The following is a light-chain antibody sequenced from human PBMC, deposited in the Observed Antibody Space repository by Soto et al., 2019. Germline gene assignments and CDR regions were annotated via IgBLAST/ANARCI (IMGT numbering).Light chain of an antibody. J-gene: IGKJ1*01. CDR2: SAS. Sequence: DIQMTQSPSSLSASVGDRVTITCRASQSISTYVNWYQQKPGKAPEFLIYSASSLQSGVPSRFNGNGSGTNFTLPVTGLPAKDFATYYFQQGYGPPWPVGQGTKGEI. V-gene: IGKV1-39*01. CDR3: QQGYGPPWP. CDR1: QSISTY.